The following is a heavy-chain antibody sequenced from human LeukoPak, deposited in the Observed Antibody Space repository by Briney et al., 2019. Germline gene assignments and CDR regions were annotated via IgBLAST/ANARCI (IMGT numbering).Heavy chain of an antibody. D-gene: IGHD3-22*01. J-gene: IGHJ3*02. CDR3: ARDGDDSSGYSLLNDAFDI. Sequence: APVKVSCKASGGTFSSYAISWVRQAPGQGLEWMGGIIPIFGTANYAQKFQGRVTITADKSTSTAYMELSSLRSEDTAVYYCARDGDDSSGYSLLNDAFDIWGQGTMVTVSS. CDR1: GGTFSSYA. CDR2: IIPIFGTA. V-gene: IGHV1-69*06.